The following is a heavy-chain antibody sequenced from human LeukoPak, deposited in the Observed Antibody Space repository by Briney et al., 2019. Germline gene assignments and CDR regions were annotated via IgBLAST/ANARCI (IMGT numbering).Heavy chain of an antibody. J-gene: IGHJ3*02. D-gene: IGHD1-26*01. CDR2: INPNSGGK. CDR1: GYTFTGYY. V-gene: IGHV1-2*02. Sequence: ASVKVSCKASGYTFTGYYMHWVRQAPGQGLEWVGWINPNSGGKNYAQKFQGRVTMTRDTSISTAYMELSRLRSDDTAVYYCARLVGSWDAFDIWGQGTMVTVSS. CDR3: ARLVGSWDAFDI.